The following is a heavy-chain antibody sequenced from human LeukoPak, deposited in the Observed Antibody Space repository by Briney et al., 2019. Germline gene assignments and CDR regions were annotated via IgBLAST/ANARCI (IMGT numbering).Heavy chain of an antibody. CDR2: INPNSGGT. J-gene: IGHJ5*02. CDR3: ARADRLHGGPYLIGP. D-gene: IGHD3-16*01. CDR1: GYSFTDYY. V-gene: IGHV1-2*02. Sequence: ASVKVSCKTSGYSFTDYYMHWVRQAPGQGLEWMGWINPNSGGTSSAQKFQGRVTMTRATSITTVYMEVNWLTSDDTAMYYCARADRLHGGPYLIGPWGQGTLVTVSS.